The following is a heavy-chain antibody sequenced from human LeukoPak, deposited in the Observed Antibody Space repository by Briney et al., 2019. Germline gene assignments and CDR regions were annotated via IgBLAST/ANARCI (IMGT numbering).Heavy chain of an antibody. V-gene: IGHV3-7*01. D-gene: IGHD4-17*01. CDR3: AFNDYGERGANFDY. CDR2: IKQDGSEK. CDR1: GFTFSRFW. J-gene: IGHJ4*02. Sequence: GGSLRLSCAASGFTFSRFWMAWVRQATGKGLEWVANIKQDGSEKYYVDSVKGRFTISRDNAKNSLHLQMNSLRVEDTAVYYCAFNDYGERGANFDYWGQGTLVTVSS.